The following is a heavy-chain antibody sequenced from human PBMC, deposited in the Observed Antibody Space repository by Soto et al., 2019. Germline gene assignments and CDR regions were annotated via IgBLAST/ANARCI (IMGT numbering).Heavy chain of an antibody. Sequence: PSETLSLTCSVSGGSISGSYWSWIRQSPGKGLEWLGYVYYTGSTSYSPSLRSRVSISVDTSKNEFSLRLSSVTAADTAVYFCARSVAVPGAHIDYWGQGTQVTVSS. CDR3: ARSVAVPGAHIDY. CDR2: VYYTGST. J-gene: IGHJ4*02. D-gene: IGHD6-19*01. CDR1: GGSISGSY. V-gene: IGHV4-59*01.